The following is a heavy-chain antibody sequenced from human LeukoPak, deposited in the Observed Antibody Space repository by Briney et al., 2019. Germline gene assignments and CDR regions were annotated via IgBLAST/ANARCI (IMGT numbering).Heavy chain of an antibody. J-gene: IGHJ3*02. CDR2: IKQDGSEK. CDR3: ARVGTTPQWELLTYDAFDI. V-gene: IGHV3-7*03. D-gene: IGHD1-26*01. Sequence: TGGSLRLSCAASGFTFSSYWMSWVRQAPGKGLEWVANIKQDGSEKYYVDSVKGRFTISRDNAKNSLYLQMNSLRAEDTAVYYCARVGTTPQWELLTYDAFDIWGQGTMVTVSS. CDR1: GFTFSSYW.